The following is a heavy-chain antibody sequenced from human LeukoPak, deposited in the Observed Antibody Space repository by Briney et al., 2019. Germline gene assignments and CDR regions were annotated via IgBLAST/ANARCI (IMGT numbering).Heavy chain of an antibody. Sequence: PSESLSLTCTVSGGSIKNYYWSWIRQPPGKGLEWIGYIYSNGNTNYNPSLKSRVTISVDTSKNQFSLKLSSVTAADTAVYYCARATDSGSFTFDYWGQGTLVTVSS. J-gene: IGHJ4*02. CDR3: ARATDSGSFTFDY. CDR2: IYSNGNT. D-gene: IGHD1-26*01. CDR1: GGSIKNYY. V-gene: IGHV4-59*12.